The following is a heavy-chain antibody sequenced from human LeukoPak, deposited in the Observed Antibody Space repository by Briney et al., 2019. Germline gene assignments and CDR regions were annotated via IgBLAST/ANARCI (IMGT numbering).Heavy chain of an antibody. Sequence: GGSLRLSCAASGFSFSSYAMAWVRQAPGKGLEWVSTISGSGGSTHYADSVKGRFTISRDNSKNTLYPQMNSLRAEDTAVYYCAKDPYYYDSSGYGYGMDVWGQGTTVTVSS. V-gene: IGHV3-23*01. CDR1: GFSFSSYA. CDR2: ISGSGGST. J-gene: IGHJ6*02. CDR3: AKDPYYYDSSGYGYGMDV. D-gene: IGHD3-22*01.